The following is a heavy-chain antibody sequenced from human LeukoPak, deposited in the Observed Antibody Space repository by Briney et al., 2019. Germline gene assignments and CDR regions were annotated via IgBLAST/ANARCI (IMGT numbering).Heavy chain of an antibody. D-gene: IGHD3-16*01. V-gene: IGHV3-30*03. CDR3: ARDGELWTFDY. CDR1: GFTFSSYG. CDR2: VSYDGSNK. J-gene: IGHJ4*02. Sequence: GGSLRLSCAASGFTFSSYGLHWVRQAPGKGLEWVAIVSYDGSNKYYADSVKGRFTISRDNSKNTLYLQNSLRAEDTAVYYCARDGELWTFDYWGQGTLVTVSS.